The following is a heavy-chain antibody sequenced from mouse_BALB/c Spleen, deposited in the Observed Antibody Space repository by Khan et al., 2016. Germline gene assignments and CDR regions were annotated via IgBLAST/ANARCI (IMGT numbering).Heavy chain of an antibody. Sequence: VQLKQSGPGLVKPSQSLSLTCTVTGYSITSDYAWNWIRQFPGNKLEWMGYISYSGNTTHNPSLKSRISITRDTSKNQFFLQLNSLTSEDTATYYCARSRRYDGYFDYWGQGTTLTVSS. CDR2: ISYSGNT. CDR3: ARSRRYDGYFDY. J-gene: IGHJ2*01. V-gene: IGHV3-2*02. D-gene: IGHD2-14*01. CDR1: GYSITSDYA.